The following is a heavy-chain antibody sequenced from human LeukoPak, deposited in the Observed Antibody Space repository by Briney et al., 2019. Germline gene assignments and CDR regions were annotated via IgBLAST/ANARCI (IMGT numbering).Heavy chain of an antibody. D-gene: IGHD3-22*01. J-gene: IGHJ5*02. CDR2: INPNSGGT. CDR1: GYTFTGYY. V-gene: IGHV1-2*06. Sequence: ASVKVSCKASGYTFTGYYMHWVRQAPGQGIEWMGRINPNSGGTNYAQTFQGRVTMTRDTSISTAYMELSRLRSDDTAVYYCARMRGGDPQYYYDSSGYGPWGQGTLVTVS. CDR3: ARMRGGDPQYYYDSSGYGP.